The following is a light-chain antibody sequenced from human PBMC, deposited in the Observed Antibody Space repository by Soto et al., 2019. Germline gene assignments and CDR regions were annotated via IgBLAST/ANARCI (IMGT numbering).Light chain of an antibody. CDR3: QSYDSSVSKVV. J-gene: IGLJ2*01. CDR1: SSNIGAGYD. Sequence: QSVLTQPPSASGAPGQRVTISCTGSSSNIGAGYDVHWYQQLPGTAPKLLISGNNNRPSGVPDRFSGSKSGTSASLAITGLQAEDEADYYCQSYDSSVSKVVFGGGTKLTVL. CDR2: GNN. V-gene: IGLV1-40*01.